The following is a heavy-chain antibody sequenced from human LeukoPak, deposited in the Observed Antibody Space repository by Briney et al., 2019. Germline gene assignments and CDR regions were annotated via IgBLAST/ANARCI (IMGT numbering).Heavy chain of an antibody. J-gene: IGHJ3*02. CDR3: ARTRWLQLKAFDI. CDR2: INSDGSST. Sequence: ASVKVSCKASGFTFTSYYMHWVRQAPGKGLVWVSRINSDGSSTSYADSVKGRFTISRDNAKNTLYLQMNSLRAEDTAVYYCARTRWLQLKAFDIWGQGTMVTVSS. V-gene: IGHV3-74*01. D-gene: IGHD5-24*01. CDR1: GFTFTSYY.